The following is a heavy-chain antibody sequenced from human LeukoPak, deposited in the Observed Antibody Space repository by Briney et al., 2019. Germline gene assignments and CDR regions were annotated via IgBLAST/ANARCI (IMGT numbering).Heavy chain of an antibody. CDR2: IYYSGST. J-gene: IGHJ5*02. CDR1: GGSISSYY. D-gene: IGHD3-3*01. V-gene: IGHV4-59*01. CDR3: ARAPTITIFGVVIKQAWFDP. Sequence: SETLSLTCTVSGGSISSYYWSWIRQPPGKGLEWIGYIYYSGSTNYNPSLKSRVTISVDTSKNQFSLKLSSVTAAGTAVYYCARAPTITIFGVVIKQAWFDPWGQGTLVTVSS.